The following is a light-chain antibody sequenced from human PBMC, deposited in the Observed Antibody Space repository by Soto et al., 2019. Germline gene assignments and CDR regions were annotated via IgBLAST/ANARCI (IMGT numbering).Light chain of an antibody. CDR2: ATS. CDR1: KGINNY. V-gene: IGKV1-16*01. Sequence: DIQMTQSPPSLSASVGDRVTITCRASKGINNYLAWFQQQPGTAPKPLIYATSTLHSGVPSRFTGSRSGTEFPLTLTSLQPEDFVTYYCQQYNSYPWTFGQGTKVEVK. J-gene: IGKJ1*01. CDR3: QQYNSYPWT.